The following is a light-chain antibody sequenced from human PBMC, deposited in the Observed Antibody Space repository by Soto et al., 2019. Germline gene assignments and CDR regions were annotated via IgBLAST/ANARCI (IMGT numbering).Light chain of an antibody. J-gene: IGKJ1*01. CDR3: QQYNNYFWA. CDR2: KAS. V-gene: IGKV1-5*03. CDR1: QNINTW. Sequence: DIQMTQSPSSLSASVGDRVTITCLASQNINTWLAWYQQKPGKAPKLLILKASSLESGVPSRFSGSGSGTEFTLTISSLQPDDLATYYCQQYNNYFWAFGQGTKVDIK.